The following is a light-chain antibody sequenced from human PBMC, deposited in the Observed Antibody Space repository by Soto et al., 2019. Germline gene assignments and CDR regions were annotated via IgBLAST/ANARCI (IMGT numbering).Light chain of an antibody. CDR3: QQYNKWPLT. V-gene: IGKV3-20*01. CDR2: SSS. CDR1: QSVSSTY. Sequence: ELVLTQSPGTLSLSPGDRATLSCRASQSVSSTYLAWYQQRPGQAPRLLIYSSSSRASGIPDRFSGSGSGTDFTLTISSLGSEDFAVYYCQQYNKWPLTFGQGTKVDIK. J-gene: IGKJ1*01.